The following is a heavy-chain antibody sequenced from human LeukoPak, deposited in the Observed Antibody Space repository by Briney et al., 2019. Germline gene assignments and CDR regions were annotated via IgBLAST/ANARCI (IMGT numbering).Heavy chain of an antibody. J-gene: IGHJ4*02. CDR3: ARVFGYSSGWSDY. V-gene: IGHV3-23*01. Sequence: GGSLRLSCAASGFTFSSYGMSWVRQAPGKGLEWVSAISGSGGSTYYADSVKGRFTISRDNAKNSLYLQMNSLRAEDTAVYYCARVFGYSSGWSDYWGQGTLVTVSS. CDR1: GFTFSSYG. D-gene: IGHD6-19*01. CDR2: ISGSGGST.